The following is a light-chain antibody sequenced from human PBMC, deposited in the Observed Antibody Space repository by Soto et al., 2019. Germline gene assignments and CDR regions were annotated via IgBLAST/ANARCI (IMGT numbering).Light chain of an antibody. V-gene: IGLV2-14*01. Sequence: QSALTQPASVSGSPGQSITISCTGTSSDVGGYNYVSWYQQHPGKAPNLMIYEVSNRPSGVSNRFSGSKSGNTASLTISGLQAEDEADYYCSSYTSSSTHWVFGGGTKLTVL. J-gene: IGLJ3*02. CDR1: SSDVGGYNY. CDR3: SSYTSSSTHWV. CDR2: EVS.